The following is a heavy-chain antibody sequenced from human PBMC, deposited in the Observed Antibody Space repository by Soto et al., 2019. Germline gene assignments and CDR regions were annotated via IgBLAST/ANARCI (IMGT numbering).Heavy chain of an antibody. V-gene: IGHV3-30*18. CDR1: GFTFSSYG. Sequence: GGSLRLSCAASGFTFSSYGMHWVRQAPGKGLEWVAVISYDGSNKYYADSVKGRFTISRDNSKNTLYLQMNSLRAEDTAAYYCAKYGGHSRSVATNYFDYWGQETLVTISS. CDR2: ISYDGSNK. J-gene: IGHJ4*02. CDR3: AKYGGHSRSVATNYFDY. D-gene: IGHD5-12*01.